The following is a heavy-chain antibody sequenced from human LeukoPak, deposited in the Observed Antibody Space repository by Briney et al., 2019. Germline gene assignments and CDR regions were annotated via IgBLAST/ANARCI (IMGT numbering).Heavy chain of an antibody. Sequence: SVKVSCKASGGTFSSYAISWVRQAPGQGLEWMGGIIPIFGTANYAQKFQGRVTITTDESTSTAYMELSSLRSEDTAVYYCVRYRVGVVSPLDPYYYYMDVWGKGTTVTVSS. CDR3: VRYRVGVVSPLDPYYYYMDV. CDR1: GGTFSSYA. V-gene: IGHV1-69*05. CDR2: IIPIFGTA. D-gene: IGHD2-2*01. J-gene: IGHJ6*03.